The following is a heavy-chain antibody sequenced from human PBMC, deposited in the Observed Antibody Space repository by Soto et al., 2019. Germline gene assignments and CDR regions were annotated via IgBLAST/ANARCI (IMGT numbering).Heavy chain of an antibody. CDR3: ARAGPDAFRGSWHLDY. Sequence: QVQLVESGGGVVQPGGSLRLSCAASGFSFSNFPMHWFRQAPGKGLEWVAVMSFEGITTYYADSVKGRFTVSRDNSHNTLYRRVKSLRDEDTAVYFCARAGPDAFRGSWHLDYWGQGTLVTVSS. D-gene: IGHD2-15*01. V-gene: IGHV3-30*14. J-gene: IGHJ4*02. CDR2: MSFEGITT. CDR1: GFSFSNFP.